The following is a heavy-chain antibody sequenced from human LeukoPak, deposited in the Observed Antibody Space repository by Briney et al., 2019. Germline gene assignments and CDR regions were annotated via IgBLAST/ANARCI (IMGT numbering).Heavy chain of an antibody. D-gene: IGHD5-18*01. CDR3: ARDLGGYDY. CDR2: TSSSGGST. V-gene: IGHV3-23*01. CDR1: GFIFSNYA. Sequence: GGSLRLSCAASGFIFSNYAMNWVRQAPGEGLEWVSMTSSSGGSTYFADSVKGRFTIFRDNAKNSLYLQMNSLRAEDTAVYYCARDLGGYDYWGQGTLVTVSS. J-gene: IGHJ4*02.